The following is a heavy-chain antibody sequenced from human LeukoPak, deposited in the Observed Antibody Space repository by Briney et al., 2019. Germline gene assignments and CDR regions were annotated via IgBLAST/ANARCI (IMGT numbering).Heavy chain of an antibody. CDR1: GGSISSGSYY. CDR3: ARDHDPYYYDSSGYAFDI. J-gene: IGHJ3*02. V-gene: IGHV4-61*02. Sequence: SETLSLTCTVSGGSISSGSYYWSWIRQPAGKGLEWIGRIYTSGSTNYNPSLKSRVTISVDTSKNQFSLKLRSVTAADTAAYYSARDHDPYYYDSSGYAFDIWGQGTMVTVSS. D-gene: IGHD3-22*01. CDR2: IYTSGST.